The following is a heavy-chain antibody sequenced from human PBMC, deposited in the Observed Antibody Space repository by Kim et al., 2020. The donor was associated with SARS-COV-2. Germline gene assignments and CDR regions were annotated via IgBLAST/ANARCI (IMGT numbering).Heavy chain of an antibody. J-gene: IGHJ4*02. Sequence: ADNTYYADSLKGRFTVSRDNSRNTLYLLMNSLRAEDTAIYYCAKDILDYWGQGTLVTVSS. CDR2: ADNT. CDR3: AKDILDY. V-gene: IGHV3-23*01.